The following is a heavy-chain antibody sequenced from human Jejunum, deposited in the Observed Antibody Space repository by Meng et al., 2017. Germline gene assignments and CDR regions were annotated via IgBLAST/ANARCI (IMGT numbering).Heavy chain of an antibody. Sequence: SLKISCASSGFIFSNYAMSWVRQAPGKRLEWVSGIRGNGARTYYAYSVRGQFTISRDKSKNTVDLQRSSLRAEDTAVYYCAKETAATGIPLFDSWGQGTPVTVSS. D-gene: IGHD6-25*01. CDR1: GFIFSNYA. V-gene: IGHV3-23*01. CDR2: IRGNGART. CDR3: AKETAATGIPLFDS. J-gene: IGHJ4*01.